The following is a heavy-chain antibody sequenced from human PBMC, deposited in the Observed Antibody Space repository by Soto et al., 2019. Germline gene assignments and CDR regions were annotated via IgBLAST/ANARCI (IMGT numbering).Heavy chain of an antibody. V-gene: IGHV3-21*01. J-gene: IGHJ4*02. CDR1: GFTFIRDS. CDR3: ARVAY. CDR2: ISSGISDT. Sequence: GSLRLSGEASGFTFIRDSMNWVRQVPGKGLEWVASISSGISDTWYADSVNGRFIISRDNAQNSLFLQMNTLRPEDTAMYYCARVAYWGPGTQVTVSS.